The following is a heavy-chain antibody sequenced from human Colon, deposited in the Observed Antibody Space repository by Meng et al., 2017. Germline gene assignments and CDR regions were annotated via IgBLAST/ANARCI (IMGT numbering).Heavy chain of an antibody. CDR2: INLDGSGV. V-gene: IGHV3-7*01. CDR3: ATELRQTIRGWGY. CDR1: GFTFSSYW. D-gene: IGHD5-24*01. Sequence: GESLKISCAASGFTFSSYWMYWVRQAPGKGLEWVASINLDGSGVYYVESVKGRFTISRDNAKNSLSLQMNSLRAEDTALYYCATELRQTIRGWGYWGQGTPVTVSS. J-gene: IGHJ4*02.